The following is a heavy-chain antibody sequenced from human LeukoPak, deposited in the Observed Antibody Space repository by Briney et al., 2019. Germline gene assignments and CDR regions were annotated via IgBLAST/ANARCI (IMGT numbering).Heavy chain of an antibody. Sequence: SETLSLTCTVSGGSISSYYWSWIRQPPGKGLEWIGYIYYSGSTNYNPSLKSRVTISVDTSKNQFSLKLSSVTAADTAVYYCARHNYDYVWGSLGYFDYWGQGTLVTVSS. V-gene: IGHV4-59*01. D-gene: IGHD3-16*01. J-gene: IGHJ4*02. CDR1: GGSISSYY. CDR2: IYYSGST. CDR3: ARHNYDYVWGSLGYFDY.